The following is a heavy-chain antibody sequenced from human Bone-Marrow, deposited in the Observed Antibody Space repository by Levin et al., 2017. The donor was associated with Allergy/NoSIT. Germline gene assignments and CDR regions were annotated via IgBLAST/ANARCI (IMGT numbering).Heavy chain of an antibody. J-gene: IGHJ5*02. CDR2: ITGSGANT. V-gene: IGHV3-23*01. CDR3: AKIFTVGSGENWFDP. D-gene: IGHD6-19*01. CDR1: RFIFSNYA. Sequence: GGSLRLSCAASRFIFSNYAMSWVRQAPGKGLEWISAITGSGANTYYADSVRGRFTISRDSSKNTLYLQMNSLRAEDTAVYYCAKIFTVGSGENWFDPWGQGTLVTVSS.